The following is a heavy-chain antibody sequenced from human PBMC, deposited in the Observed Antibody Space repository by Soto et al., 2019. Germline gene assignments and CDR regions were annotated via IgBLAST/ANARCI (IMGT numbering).Heavy chain of an antibody. V-gene: IGHV1-46*03. D-gene: IGHD3-3*01. CDR2: INPSGGST. CDR3: ARDQEASTLYYEYYYMDV. CDR1: GYTFTSYY. J-gene: IGHJ6*03. Sequence: QVQLVQSGAEVKKPGASVTVSCKASGYTFTSYYIHWVRQAPGQGLEWMGIINPSGGSTSYAQKFQSRVTVTRDTSTSTVYMEVSGLRSEDTAVYYCARDQEASTLYYEYYYMDVWGKGTTVTVSS.